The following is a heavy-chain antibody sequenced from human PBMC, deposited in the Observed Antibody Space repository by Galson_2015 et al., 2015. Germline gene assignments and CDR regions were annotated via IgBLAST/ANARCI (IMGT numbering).Heavy chain of an antibody. CDR3: ARDPQDNSGWSCYFDY. CDR1: GFTFSAYA. J-gene: IGHJ4*02. V-gene: IGHV3-30-3*01. CDR2: ISYDGSKK. Sequence: SLRLSCEASGFTFSAYAMHWVRQAPGKGLGWVAVISYDGSKKYYADSVKGRFTISRDNSKNTLYLQMNSLRAEETAVYYCARDPQDNSGWSCYFDYWGQGTLVTVSS. D-gene: IGHD6-19*01.